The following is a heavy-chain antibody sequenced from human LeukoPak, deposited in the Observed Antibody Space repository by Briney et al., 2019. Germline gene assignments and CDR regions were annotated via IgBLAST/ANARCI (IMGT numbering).Heavy chain of an antibody. V-gene: IGHV4-34*01. D-gene: IGHD3-3*01. Sequence: SETLSLTCAVYGGSFSGYYWSWIRQTPGKGMEWIGEINHSGSTNYNPSLKSRVTISVDTSKNQFSLKLSSVTAADTAVYYCATYDFWSGYQDYWGQGTLVTVSS. CDR3: ATYDFWSGYQDY. J-gene: IGHJ4*02. CDR2: INHSGST. CDR1: GGSFSGYY.